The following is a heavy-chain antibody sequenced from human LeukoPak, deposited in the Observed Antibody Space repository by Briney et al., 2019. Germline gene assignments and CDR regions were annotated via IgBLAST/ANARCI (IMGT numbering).Heavy chain of an antibody. CDR1: GYTFTNYY. CDR3: ARDLDDYYDSSGYYANYWYFDL. V-gene: IGHV1-46*01. J-gene: IGHJ2*01. D-gene: IGHD3-22*01. Sequence: ASVKVSCKASGYTFTNYYMHWVRQAPGQGLEWMGIISPSGDTTSYPQKFQGRVTMTRDTSISTAYMELSRLRSDDTAVYYCARDLDDYYDSSGYYANYWYFDLWGRGTLVTVSS. CDR2: ISPSGDTT.